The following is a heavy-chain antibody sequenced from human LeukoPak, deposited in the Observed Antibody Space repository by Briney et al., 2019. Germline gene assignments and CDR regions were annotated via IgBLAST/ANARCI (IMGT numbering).Heavy chain of an antibody. D-gene: IGHD5-12*01. CDR2: IIPILGIA. J-gene: IGHJ6*02. CDR1: GGTFSSYA. CDR3: AREARGGGYVAFGYYGMDV. Sequence: ASVKVSCKASGGTFSSYAISWVRQAPGQGLEWMGRIIPILGIANYAQKFQGRVTITADKSTSTAYMELSSLRSEDTAVYYCAREARGGGYVAFGYYGMDVWGQGTTVTVSS. V-gene: IGHV1-69*04.